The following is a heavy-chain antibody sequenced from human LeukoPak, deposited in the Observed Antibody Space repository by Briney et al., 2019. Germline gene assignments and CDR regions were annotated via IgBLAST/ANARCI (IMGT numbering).Heavy chain of an antibody. V-gene: IGHV3-53*01. J-gene: IGHJ6*02. Sequence: PGGSLRLSCAASGFTVSSNYMSWVRQAPGKGLEWVSVIYSGGSTYYADSVKGRFTISRNNSKNTLYLQMNSLRAEDTAVYYCARSITMVRGVKYPYYYYGMDVWGQGTTVTVSS. CDR2: IYSGGST. D-gene: IGHD3-10*01. CDR1: GFTVSSNY. CDR3: ARSITMVRGVKYPYYYYGMDV.